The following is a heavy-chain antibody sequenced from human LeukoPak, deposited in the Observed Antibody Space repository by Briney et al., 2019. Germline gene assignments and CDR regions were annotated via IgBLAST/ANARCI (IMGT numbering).Heavy chain of an antibody. D-gene: IGHD2-15*01. CDR1: GYTFTSYG. Sequence: GASVKVSCKASGYTFTSYGISWVRQAPGQGLEWMGWISAYNGNTNYAQKLQGRVTMTTDTSTSTAYMELRSLRSDDTAVYYCARVAECSGGSCYLNWFDPWGQGTLVTVSS. J-gene: IGHJ5*02. CDR3: ARVAECSGGSCYLNWFDP. CDR2: ISAYNGNT. V-gene: IGHV1-18*01.